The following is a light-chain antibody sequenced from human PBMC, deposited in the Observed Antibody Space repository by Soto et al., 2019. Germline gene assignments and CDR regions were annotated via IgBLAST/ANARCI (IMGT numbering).Light chain of an antibody. Sequence: QSALTQPGSVSGSPGQSITISCTGTSSDIGGYNYVSWYQQHPGKAPKLMIYEGSKRPSGVSNRFSGSKSGNTASLTISGLQAEDEADYYCCSYAGSSTAIFGGGTKLTVL. V-gene: IGLV2-23*01. J-gene: IGLJ2*01. CDR1: SSDIGGYNY. CDR3: CSYAGSSTAI. CDR2: EGS.